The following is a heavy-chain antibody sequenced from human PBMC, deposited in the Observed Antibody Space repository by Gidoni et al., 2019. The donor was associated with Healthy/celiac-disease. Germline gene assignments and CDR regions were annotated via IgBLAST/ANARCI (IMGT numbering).Heavy chain of an antibody. CDR1: GYSISSGYY. J-gene: IGHJ4*02. V-gene: IGHV4-38-2*02. CDR3: ARDFPPRTEAY. Sequence: QVQLQESGPGLVKHSETLSLNCAVSGYSISSGYYWGWIRQPPGKGLEWIGSIYHGGSTYYNPSLKSRVTISVDTSKNQFSLKLSSVTAADTAVYYCARDFPPRTEAYWGQGTLVTVSS. D-gene: IGHD1-1*01. CDR2: IYHGGST.